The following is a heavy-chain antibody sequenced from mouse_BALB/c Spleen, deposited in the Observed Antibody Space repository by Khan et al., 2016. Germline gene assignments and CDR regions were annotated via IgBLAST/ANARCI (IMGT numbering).Heavy chain of an antibody. V-gene: IGHV1-82*01. J-gene: IGHJ2*01. CDR2: IYPGDGDT. CDR3: ARDFGVDHLAFDS. CDR1: GYAFSTSW. Sequence: QVQLQQSGPELVKPGASVKISCKAPGYAFSTSWMNWVKQRPGQGLEWIGRIYPGDGDTNYNGKFKGEATLTADKSSSTAYMQLSSLTSVDSAVYFSARDFGVDHLAFDSWGQGTTLTVSS. D-gene: IGHD1-1*02.